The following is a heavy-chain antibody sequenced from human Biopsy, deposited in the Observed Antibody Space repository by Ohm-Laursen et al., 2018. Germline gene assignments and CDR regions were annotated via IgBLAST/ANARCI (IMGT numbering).Heavy chain of an antibody. CDR3: VRERTLVVRDVGRFPKGRFDP. J-gene: IGHJ5*02. V-gene: IGHV4-31*03. CDR2: MSSSGDA. CDR1: GDSMSSGIHY. D-gene: IGHD3-9*01. Sequence: SDTLSLTCSVSGDSMSSGIHYWSWIRQHPGKGLEWLGYMSSSGDAHSNPSLKSRATISIDRSTYEFSLTLSSVTAADTAVYYCVRERTLVVRDVGRFPKGRFDPWGQGALVTVSS.